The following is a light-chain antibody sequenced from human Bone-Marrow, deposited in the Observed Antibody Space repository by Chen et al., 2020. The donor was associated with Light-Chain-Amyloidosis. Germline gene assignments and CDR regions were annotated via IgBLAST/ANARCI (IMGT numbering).Light chain of an antibody. CDR2: DAS. V-gene: IGKV3-15*01. J-gene: IGKJ3*01. CDR3: QQYSKWPPRT. CDR1: QSVSSR. Sequence: EIVMTQSPATLSVSPGERVTLSCRASQSVSSRLAWYQQKLGQAPRLLIYDASTRATAIPDRFSGSGSGTEFTLTISGLQSEDFAVYYCQQYSKWPPRTFGPGTKVDI.